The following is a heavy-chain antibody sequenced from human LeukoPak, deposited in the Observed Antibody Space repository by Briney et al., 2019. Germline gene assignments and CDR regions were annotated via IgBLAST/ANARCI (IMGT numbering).Heavy chain of an antibody. V-gene: IGHV4-31*03. CDR3: ARVRYSSTYTDY. Sequence: SETLSLTCTVSGGSIGSGGYYWSWIRQHPGKGLEWIGYIYYSGSTYYNPSLRGRVIISVDTSKNQFSLKLSSVTAADTAVYYCARVRYSSTYTDYWGQGTLVTVSS. J-gene: IGHJ4*02. CDR2: IYYSGST. D-gene: IGHD6-6*01. CDR1: GGSIGSGGYY.